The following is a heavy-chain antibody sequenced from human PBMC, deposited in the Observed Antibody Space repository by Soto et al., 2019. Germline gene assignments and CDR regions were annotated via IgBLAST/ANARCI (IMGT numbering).Heavy chain of an antibody. D-gene: IGHD1-26*01. J-gene: IGHJ4*02. CDR1: GYTFTDYD. Sequence: QVQLVQSGAEVKKPGASVKVSCKASGYTFTDYDINWVRQATGQGLEWMGWMNPDNGNTGYAQKSQGNVTMTRDTSRRTASLDLSSLRPDDTAVYYLANGPAEGEGATYYWGQGTLVTVSS. CDR3: ANGPAEGEGATYY. CDR2: MNPDNGNT. V-gene: IGHV1-8*01.